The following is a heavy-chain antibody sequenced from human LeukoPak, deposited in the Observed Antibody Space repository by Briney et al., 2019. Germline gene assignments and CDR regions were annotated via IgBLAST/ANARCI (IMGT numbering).Heavy chain of an antibody. CDR3: ARTRRWLRFYYYYMDV. CDR1: GYTFTSYD. J-gene: IGHJ6*03. Sequence: ASVKVSCKASGYTFTSYDINWVRQATGQGLEWMGWMNPNSGNTGYAQKFQGRVTMTRNTSKSTAYMELSSLRSEDTAVYYCARTRRWLRFYYYYMDVWGKGTTVTVSS. CDR2: MNPNSGNT. V-gene: IGHV1-8*01. D-gene: IGHD5-12*01.